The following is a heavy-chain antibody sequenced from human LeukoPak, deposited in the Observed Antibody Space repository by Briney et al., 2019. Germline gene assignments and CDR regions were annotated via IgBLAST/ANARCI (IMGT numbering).Heavy chain of an antibody. CDR3: TTGGSVIVAGTRAFDI. V-gene: IGHV3-15*07. J-gene: IGHJ3*02. CDR2: IKSKIDDGAT. D-gene: IGHD6-19*01. Sequence: GGSLRLSCVASDFTFSNAWMNWVRQAPGKGLEWVGRIKSKIDDGATDFAAPVQGRFTVSRDDSKNTLYLQMNSLKTEDTAVYHCTTGGSVIVAGTRAFDIWGQGTMVTVSS. CDR1: DFTFSNAW.